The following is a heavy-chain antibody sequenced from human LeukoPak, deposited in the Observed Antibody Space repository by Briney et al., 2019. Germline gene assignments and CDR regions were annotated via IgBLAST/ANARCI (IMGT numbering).Heavy chain of an antibody. CDR3: TTPHLIAAAGT. CDR1: GFTFSSYG. Sequence: PGGSLRLSCAASGFTFSSYGMHWIRQAPGKGLEWVAVISYDGSNKYYADSVKGRFTISRDDSKNTLYLQMNSLKTEDTAVYYCTTPHLIAAAGTGGQGTLVTVSS. CDR2: ISYDGSNK. V-gene: IGHV3-30*03. D-gene: IGHD6-13*01. J-gene: IGHJ4*02.